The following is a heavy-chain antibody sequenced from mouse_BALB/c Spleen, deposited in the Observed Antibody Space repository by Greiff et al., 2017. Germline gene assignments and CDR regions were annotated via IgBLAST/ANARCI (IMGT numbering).Heavy chain of an antibody. J-gene: IGHJ3*01. V-gene: IGHV5-6-3*01. CDR3: AREIYYYGSSGAWFAY. D-gene: IGHD1-1*01. CDR2: INSNGGST. Sequence: EVHLVESGGGLVQPGGSLKLSCAASGFTFSSYTMSWVRQTPDKRLELVATINSNGGSTYYPDSVKGRFTISRDNAKNTLYLQMSSLKSEDTAMYYCAREIYYYGSSGAWFAYWGQGTLVTVSA. CDR1: GFTFSSYT.